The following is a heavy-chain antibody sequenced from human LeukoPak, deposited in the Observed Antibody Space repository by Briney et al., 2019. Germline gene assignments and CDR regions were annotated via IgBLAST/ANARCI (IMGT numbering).Heavy chain of an antibody. V-gene: IGHV3-15*01. CDR2: IKSKTDGGTT. CDR3: TTGITDVVVGATLCFDY. Sequence: PGGFLRLSCAASGFTFSNAWMSWVRQAPGKGLEWVGRIKSKTDGGTTDYAAPVKGRFTISRDDSKNTLYLQMNSLKTEDTAVYYCTTGITDVVVGATLCFDYWGQGTLVTVSS. J-gene: IGHJ4*02. D-gene: IGHD1-26*01. CDR1: GFTFSNAW.